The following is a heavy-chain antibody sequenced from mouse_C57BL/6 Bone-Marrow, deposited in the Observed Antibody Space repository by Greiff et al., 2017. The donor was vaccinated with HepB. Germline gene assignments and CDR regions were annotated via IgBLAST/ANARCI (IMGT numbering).Heavy chain of an antibody. J-gene: IGHJ2*01. Sequence: QVQLQQSGAELVRPGASVKLSCKASGYTFTDYYINWVKQRPGQGLEWIARIYPGSGNTYYNEKFKGKATLTAEKSSSTAYMQLSSLTSEDSAVYVCARWKDYYGSSLDYWGQGTTLTVSS. CDR1: GYTFTDYY. CDR2: IYPGSGNT. V-gene: IGHV1-76*01. D-gene: IGHD1-1*01. CDR3: ARWKDYYGSSLDY.